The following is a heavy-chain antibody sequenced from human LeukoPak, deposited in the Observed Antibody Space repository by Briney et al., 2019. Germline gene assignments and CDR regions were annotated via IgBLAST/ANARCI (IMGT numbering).Heavy chain of an antibody. Sequence: GGSLRLSCTASGFTFGDYAMSWFRQAPGKGLEWVGFIRSKAYGGTTEYAASVKGRFTIPRDDSKSIAYLQMNSLKTEDTAVYYCTREDGGSGWYTPFDYWGQGTLVTVSS. CDR3: TREDGGSGWYTPFDY. D-gene: IGHD6-19*01. V-gene: IGHV3-49*03. CDR2: IRSKAYGGTT. CDR1: GFTFGDYA. J-gene: IGHJ4*02.